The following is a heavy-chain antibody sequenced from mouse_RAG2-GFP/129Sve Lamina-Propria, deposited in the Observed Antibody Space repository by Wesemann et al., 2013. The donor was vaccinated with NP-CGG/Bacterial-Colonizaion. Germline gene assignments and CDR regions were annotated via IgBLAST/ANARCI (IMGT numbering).Heavy chain of an antibody. J-gene: IGHJ2*01. CDR2: IDPSDSYT. V-gene: IGHV1-69*02. D-gene: IGHD1-1*01. CDR1: GYTFTSYW. CDR3: ARSDYYGSSYDY. Sequence: QVQLQQPGAELVKPGASVKLSCKASGYTFTSYWMHWVKQRPGRGLEWIGRIDPSDSYTNYNQKFKGKATLTVDTSSSTAYMQLSSLTSEDSAVYYCARSDYYGSSYDYWGQGTTLTVSS.